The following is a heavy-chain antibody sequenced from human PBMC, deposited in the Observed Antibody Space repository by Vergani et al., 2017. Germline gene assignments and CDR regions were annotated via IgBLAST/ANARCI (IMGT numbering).Heavy chain of an antibody. D-gene: IGHD6-6*01. CDR2: IYHGGST. Sequence: QVQLQESGPGLVKPSETLSLTCTVSGYAINSGYFWGWIRQPPGKGLEWIGYIYHGGSTNYNPSLKSRVTISVDTSKNQFSLKLSSVTAADTAVYYCARGGGSSSDYYYYMDVWGKGTTVTVSS. J-gene: IGHJ6*03. CDR3: ARGGGSSSDYYYYMDV. CDR1: GYAINSGYF. V-gene: IGHV4-38-2*02.